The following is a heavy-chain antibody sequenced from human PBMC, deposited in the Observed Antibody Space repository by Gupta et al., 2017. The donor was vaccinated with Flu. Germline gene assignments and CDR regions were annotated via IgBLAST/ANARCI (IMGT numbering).Heavy chain of an antibody. Sequence: EVQLVESGGGLVQPGGPLRLSCAASGSTCRGDSMNWVRQGPGKGLEWVSSISSSSSYIYYADSVKGRFTISRDNAKNSLYLQMNSLRAEDTAVYYCARDRSIAALLEYYGMDVWGQGTTVTVSS. CDR3: ARDRSIAALLEYYGMDV. V-gene: IGHV3-21*01. CDR2: ISSSSSYI. CDR1: GSTCRGDS. J-gene: IGHJ6*02. D-gene: IGHD6-6*01.